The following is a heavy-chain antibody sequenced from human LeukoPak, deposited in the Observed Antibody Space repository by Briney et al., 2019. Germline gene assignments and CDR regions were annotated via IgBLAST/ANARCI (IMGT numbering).Heavy chain of an antibody. V-gene: IGHV3-33*01. J-gene: IGHJ5*02. CDR1: GFTFSNYG. CDR3: ARVTMVAAASYNWFVP. Sequence: GGSLRLSCAASGFTFSNYGMHWVRQAPGKGLEWVVVIWSDGSNKYYADSVRGRFTISRDNSKNTLYLQMNSLRAEDTAVYYCARVTMVAAASYNWFVPWGQGTLVTVSS. CDR2: IWSDGSNK. D-gene: IGHD2-15*01.